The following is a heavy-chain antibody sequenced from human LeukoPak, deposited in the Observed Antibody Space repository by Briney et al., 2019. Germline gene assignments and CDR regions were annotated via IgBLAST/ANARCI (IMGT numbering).Heavy chain of an antibody. CDR2: FYNSGST. V-gene: IGHV4-4*07. J-gene: IGHJ2*01. CDR1: GGSISNYY. D-gene: IGHD2-2*01. Sequence: SETLSLTCTVSGGSISNYYWSWIRQPAGKGLEWIGRFYNSGSTNCNPSLKSRVTMSVDTSKNQFSLKLSSVTAADTAVYYCARPHIPSYCSSTSCYDPYWYFDLWGRGTLVTVSS. CDR3: ARPHIPSYCSSTSCYDPYWYFDL.